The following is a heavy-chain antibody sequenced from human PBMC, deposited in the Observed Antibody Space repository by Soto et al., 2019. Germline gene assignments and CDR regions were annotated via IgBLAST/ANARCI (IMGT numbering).Heavy chain of an antibody. V-gene: IGHV3-23*01. D-gene: IGHD4-17*01. CDR2: ISGNGGST. Sequence: GGSLRLSCAASGFTFSSYAMSWVRQAPGKGLEWVSAISGNGGSTYYADSVKGRFTISRDNSKNTLYLQMNSLRAEDTAVYYCAKPDYGDYCFQHWGQGALVTVSS. J-gene: IGHJ1*01. CDR3: AKPDYGDYCFQH. CDR1: GFTFSSYA.